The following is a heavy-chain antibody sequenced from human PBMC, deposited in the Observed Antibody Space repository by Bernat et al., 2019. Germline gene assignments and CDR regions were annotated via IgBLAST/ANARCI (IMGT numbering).Heavy chain of an antibody. CDR2: ISGDGGST. CDR1: GFTFDDYA. Sequence: EVQLVESGGGVVQPGGSLRLSCAASGFTFDDYAMHWVRQAPGKGLEWVSLISGDGGSTYYADSGKGRFTITRDNSKHSLYLQMNSLRTEDTALYYCAKDPAAGNDLDYWGQGTLVTVSS. D-gene: IGHD6-13*01. CDR3: AKDPAAGNDLDY. J-gene: IGHJ4*02. V-gene: IGHV3-43*02.